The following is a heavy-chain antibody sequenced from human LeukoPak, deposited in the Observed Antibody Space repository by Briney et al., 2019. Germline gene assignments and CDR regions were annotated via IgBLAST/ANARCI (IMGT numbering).Heavy chain of an antibody. CDR2: INPNSGGT. V-gene: IGHV1-2*02. Sequence: ASVKVSCKASGYTFTGYYMHWVRQAPGQGLEWMGWINPNSGGTNYAQKFQGRVTMTRDTSISIAYMELSRLRSDDTAVYYCARYYDSSGYYGYWGQGTLVTVSS. CDR1: GYTFTGYY. J-gene: IGHJ4*02. CDR3: ARYYDSSGYYGY. D-gene: IGHD3-22*01.